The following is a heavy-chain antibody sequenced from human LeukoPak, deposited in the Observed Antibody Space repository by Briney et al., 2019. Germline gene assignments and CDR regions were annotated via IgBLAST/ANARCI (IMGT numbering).Heavy chain of an antibody. V-gene: IGHV4-39*01. CDR2: IYYSGST. D-gene: IGHD3-16*02. J-gene: IGHJ2*01. Sequence: PSETLSLTCTVSGGSISSSSYYWGWIRQPPGKGLEWIGSIYYSGSTYYNPSLKSRVTISVDTSKNQFSLKLSSVTAADTAVYYCARPGVRLGELSLSQNAPYWYFDLWGRGTLVTVSS. CDR3: ARPGVRLGELSLSQNAPYWYFDL. CDR1: GGSISSSSYY.